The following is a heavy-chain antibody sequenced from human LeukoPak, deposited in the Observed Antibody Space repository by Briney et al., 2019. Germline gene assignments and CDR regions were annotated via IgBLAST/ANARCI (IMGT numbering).Heavy chain of an antibody. Sequence: PSQTLSLTYSVSGGSISSGGYYWSWIRQHPGKGLEWIGYVPYSGSTFYNPSLKSRVTISLDTTKNQFSLRLTSVTAADTAVYYCAVKIAAAGFYWGQGTLVTVSS. D-gene: IGHD6-13*01. V-gene: IGHV4-31*03. J-gene: IGHJ4*02. CDR1: GGSISSGGYY. CDR2: VPYSGST. CDR3: AVKIAAAGFY.